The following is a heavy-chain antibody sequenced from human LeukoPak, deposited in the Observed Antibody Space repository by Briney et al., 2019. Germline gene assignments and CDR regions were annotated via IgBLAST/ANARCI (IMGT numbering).Heavy chain of an antibody. CDR1: GGSFSGYY. V-gene: IGHV4-34*01. D-gene: IGHD6-13*01. J-gene: IGHJ4*02. Sequence: SETLSLTCAVYGGSFSGYYWSWIRQPPGKGLEWIGEINHSGSTNYNPSLKSRVTISVDTSKNQFSLKLSSVTAADTAVYYCARDSQGIAAAGHYWGQGTLVTVSS. CDR3: ARDSQGIAAAGHY. CDR2: INHSGST.